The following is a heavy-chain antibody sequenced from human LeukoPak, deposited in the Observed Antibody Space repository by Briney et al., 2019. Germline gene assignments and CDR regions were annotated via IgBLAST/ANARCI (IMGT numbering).Heavy chain of an antibody. J-gene: IGHJ4*02. Sequence: GGSLRLSCAASGFTFSSSWMSWVRQAPGKGLEWVANIKEDGSEKYYVDSVKGRFTISRDNAKNSLYLQMNSLRVEDTAVYYCAISSSAWPYFDHWGQGTLVTVSS. CDR3: AISSSAWPYFDH. D-gene: IGHD6-19*01. CDR1: GFTFSSSW. CDR2: IKEDGSEK. V-gene: IGHV3-7*01.